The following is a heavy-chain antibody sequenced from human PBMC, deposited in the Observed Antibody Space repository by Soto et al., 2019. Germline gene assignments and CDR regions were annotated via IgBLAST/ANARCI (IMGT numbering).Heavy chain of an antibody. D-gene: IGHD5-18*01. CDR1: GFTFSSYA. V-gene: IGHV3-23*01. CDR2: ISGSGGST. Sequence: GGSLRLSCAASGFTFSSYAMSWVRQAPGKGLGWVSAISGSGGSTYYADSVKGRFTISRDNSKNTLYLQMNSLRAEDTAVYYCAKVLTGSGYSYGYLIPDYYYGMDVWGQGTTVTVS. CDR3: AKVLTGSGYSYGYLIPDYYYGMDV. J-gene: IGHJ6*02.